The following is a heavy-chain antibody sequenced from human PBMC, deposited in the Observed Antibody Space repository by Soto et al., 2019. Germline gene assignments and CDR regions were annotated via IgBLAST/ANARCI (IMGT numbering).Heavy chain of an antibody. CDR1: GFTFSSYS. CDR2: ISSSSSYI. D-gene: IGHD1-26*01. CDR3: ARGWELLSYYVEV. J-gene: IGHJ4*02. Sequence: GGSLRLSCAASGFTFSSYSMNWVRQAPGKGLEWVSSISSSSSYIYYADSVKGRFTISRDYAKNSLYLQMNSLRAEDKAVYYCARGWELLSYYVEVWVQGTLVTVSS. V-gene: IGHV3-21*01.